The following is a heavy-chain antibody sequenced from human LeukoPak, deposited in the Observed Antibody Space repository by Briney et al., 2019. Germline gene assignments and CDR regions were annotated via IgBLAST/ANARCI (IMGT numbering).Heavy chain of an antibody. CDR2: IYSGGST. CDR1: GFTVSSNY. V-gene: IGHV3-53*01. D-gene: IGHD1-26*01. J-gene: IGHJ3*02. CDR3: ARSGFEGATDDAFDI. Sequence: PGGSLRLSWAASGFTVSSNYMSWVRQAPGKGLEWVSVIYSGGSTYYADSVKGRFTISRDNSKNTLYLQMNSLRAEDTAVYYCARSGFEGATDDAFDIWGQGTMVTVSS.